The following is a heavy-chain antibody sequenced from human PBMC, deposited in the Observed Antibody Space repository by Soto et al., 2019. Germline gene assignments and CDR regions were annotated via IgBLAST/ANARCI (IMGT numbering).Heavy chain of an antibody. CDR2: MNPNSGNT. D-gene: IGHD3-3*01. Sequence: GASVKVSCKASGYTFTSYDINWVRQATGQGLEWMGWMNPNSGNTGYAQKFQGRVTMTRNTSISTAYMELSSLRSEDTAVYYCARVLSQYYDFWRGYFWGFDYWGQGTLVTVSS. CDR3: ARVLSQYYDFWRGYFWGFDY. CDR1: GYTFTSYD. V-gene: IGHV1-8*01. J-gene: IGHJ4*02.